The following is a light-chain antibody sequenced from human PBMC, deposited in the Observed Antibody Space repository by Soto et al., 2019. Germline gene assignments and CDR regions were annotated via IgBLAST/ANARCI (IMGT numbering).Light chain of an antibody. CDR2: GAS. V-gene: IGKV3-20*01. J-gene: IGKJ2*01. CDR3: QQYGSSPYT. Sequence: EIVLTQSPGTLSLSPGERATLSCRASQSVSSSYLAGYQQKPGQAPRLLLYGASSRATGTPDRFSGSGSGTVFTLTISRLEPEDFAVYYWQQYGSSPYTFGQGTKLEIK. CDR1: QSVSSSY.